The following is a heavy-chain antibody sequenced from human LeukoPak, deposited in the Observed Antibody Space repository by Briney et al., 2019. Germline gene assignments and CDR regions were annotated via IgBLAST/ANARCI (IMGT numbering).Heavy chain of an antibody. V-gene: IGHV3-7*01. CDR3: ARVGRQWLVNKGGYFDY. Sequence: GGSLKLSCAASGFTLSNYWMTWVRQAPGKGLEWVANIKHDGSEDYYLDSVKGRFTISRDNAKSSMWLQMNSLRDEDTAVYYCARVGRQWLVNKGGYFDYWGQGTLVTVSS. CDR2: IKHDGSED. D-gene: IGHD6-19*01. J-gene: IGHJ4*02. CDR1: GFTLSNYW.